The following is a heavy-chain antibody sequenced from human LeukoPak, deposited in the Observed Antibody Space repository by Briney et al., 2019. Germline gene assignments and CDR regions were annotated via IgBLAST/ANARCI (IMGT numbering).Heavy chain of an antibody. D-gene: IGHD2/OR15-2a*01. V-gene: IGHV4-59*01. CDR3: ARDSIPPGPAYYFDY. Sequence: TSETLSLTCTVSGGSISSYYWSWIRQPPGKGLEWIGYIYYSGSTNYNPSLKSRVTISVDTSKNQFSLKLSSVTAADTAVYYCARDSIPPGPAYYFDYWGQGTLVTVSS. CDR2: IYYSGST. J-gene: IGHJ4*02. CDR1: GGSISSYY.